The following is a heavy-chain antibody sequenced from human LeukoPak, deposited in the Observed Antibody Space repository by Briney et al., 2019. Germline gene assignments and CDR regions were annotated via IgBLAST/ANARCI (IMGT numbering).Heavy chain of an antibody. CDR1: GYTFTGYY. CDR2: INPNSGGT. J-gene: IGHJ6*03. CDR3: ARGVIGYSYGLVYCYMDV. D-gene: IGHD5-18*01. Sequence: ASVKVSCKASGYTFTGYYMHWVRQAPGQGLEWMGWINPNSGGTNYAQKFQGRVTMTRDTSISTAYMELSRLRSDDTAVYYCARGVIGYSYGLVYCYMDVWGKGTTVTVSS. V-gene: IGHV1-2*02.